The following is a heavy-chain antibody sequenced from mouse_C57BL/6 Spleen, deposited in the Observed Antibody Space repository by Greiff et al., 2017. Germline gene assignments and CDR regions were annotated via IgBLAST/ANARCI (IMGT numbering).Heavy chain of an antibody. Sequence: EVHLVESGGGLVKPGGSLKLSCAASGFTFSSYTMSWVRQTPEKRLEWVATISGGGGNTYYPDSVKGRFTISRDNAKNTLYLQMSSLRSEDTALYYCARRLGRYFDYWGQGTTLTVSS. CDR2: ISGGGGNT. D-gene: IGHD4-1*01. V-gene: IGHV5-9*01. CDR1: GFTFSSYT. J-gene: IGHJ2*01. CDR3: ARRLGRYFDY.